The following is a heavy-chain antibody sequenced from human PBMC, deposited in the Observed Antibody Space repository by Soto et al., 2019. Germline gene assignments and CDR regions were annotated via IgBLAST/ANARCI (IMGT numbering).Heavy chain of an antibody. Sequence: QVQVVQSGAEVKKPGSSVKVSCKVSGGIFTNNAISWVRQAPGQGLEWLGGVIPLFDTAYYAQIFLGRLRISADGATTTAYMELSGLTSADTCVYFCATGGHNDGYNFYHGMDVWGQGTTVTVS. CDR1: GGIFTNNA. V-gene: IGHV1-69*01. CDR3: ATGGHNDGYNFYHGMDV. D-gene: IGHD5-18*01. J-gene: IGHJ6*02. CDR2: VIPLFDTA.